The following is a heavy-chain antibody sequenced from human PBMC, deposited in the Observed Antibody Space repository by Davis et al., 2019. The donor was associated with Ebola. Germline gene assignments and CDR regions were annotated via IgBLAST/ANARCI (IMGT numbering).Heavy chain of an antibody. CDR3: AAGYSSSWLRIYYYYGMDV. CDR2: IRSKANSYAT. V-gene: IGHV3-73*01. J-gene: IGHJ6*02. CDR1: GFTFSGSA. D-gene: IGHD6-13*01. Sequence: GGSLRLSCAASGFTFSGSAMHWVRQASGKGLEWVGRIRSKANSYATAYAASVKGRFTISRDDSKNTAYLQMNSLKTEDTAVYYCAAGYSSSWLRIYYYYGMDVWGQGTTVTVSS.